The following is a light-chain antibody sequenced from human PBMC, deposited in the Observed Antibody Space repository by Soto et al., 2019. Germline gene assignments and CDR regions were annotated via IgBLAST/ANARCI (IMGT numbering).Light chain of an antibody. CDR3: CSYAGSSTVV. J-gene: IGLJ2*01. Sequence: QSALTQPASVSGSPGQSITISCTGTRRDVGSYNLVSWYQQHPGKAPKLMIYEGSKRPSGVSNRFSGSKSGNTASLTISGLQAEDEADYYCCSYAGSSTVVFGGGTKLTLL. CDR1: RRDVGSYNL. CDR2: EGS. V-gene: IGLV2-23*01.